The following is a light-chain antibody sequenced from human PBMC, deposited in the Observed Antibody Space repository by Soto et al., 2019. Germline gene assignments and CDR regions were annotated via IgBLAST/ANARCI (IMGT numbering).Light chain of an antibody. J-gene: IGKJ4*01. CDR2: GVS. V-gene: IGKV3-15*01. CDR3: QQYKNWLALT. Sequence: EIVMTQSPATLSVSPGERATLSCRASQRVSSNLAWYQQKPGQAPRLLIYGVSTRATGIPARFSGSGSETEFTLTISSLQSEDSAVYYCQQYKNWLALTFGGGTKVEIK. CDR1: QRVSSN.